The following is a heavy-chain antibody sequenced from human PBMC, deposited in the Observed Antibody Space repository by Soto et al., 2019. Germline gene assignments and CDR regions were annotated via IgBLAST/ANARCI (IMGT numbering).Heavy chain of an antibody. D-gene: IGHD5-12*01. CDR1: VDSVSINTAS. CDR3: AKGDNLGPKTGYAFDP. J-gene: IGHJ5*02. V-gene: IGHV6-1*01. Sequence: SQTLSLTCAISVDSVSINTASCNWIRQSPSRGLEWLGRTYFRSKWYNDYAVSVKSRIIINPDTSNNQFSLQLNSVTPEDTEVYFCAKGDNLGPKTGYAFDPWGQGIMVTVSS. CDR2: TYFRSKWYN.